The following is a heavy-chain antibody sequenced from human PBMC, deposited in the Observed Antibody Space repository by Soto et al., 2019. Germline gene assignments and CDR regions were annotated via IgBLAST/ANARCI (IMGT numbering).Heavy chain of an antibody. CDR3: AKGKVAGYYYYYMDV. Sequence: EVQLVESGGGLVQPGRSLRLSCAASGFTFDDYAMHWVRQAPGKGLEWVSGISWNSGSIGYADSVKGRFTISRDNAKNTLYLQMNSLRAADTALYYCAKGKVAGYYYYYMDVWGKGTTVTVSS. D-gene: IGHD2-15*01. CDR2: ISWNSGSI. J-gene: IGHJ6*03. CDR1: GFTFDDYA. V-gene: IGHV3-9*01.